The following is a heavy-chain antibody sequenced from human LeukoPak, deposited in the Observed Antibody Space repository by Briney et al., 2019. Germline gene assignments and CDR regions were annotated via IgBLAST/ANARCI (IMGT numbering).Heavy chain of an antibody. Sequence: GESLRLSCAASGFTFSSYAMSWVRQAPGKGLEWVSTISGGGGTTYYADSVKGRFTISRDNSKDTLYLQMNSLRAEDTAVYYCAKMLGFCTSISCYFYFDLWGRGTLVTVSS. D-gene: IGHD2-2*01. J-gene: IGHJ2*01. CDR3: AKMLGFCTSISCYFYFDL. CDR2: ISGGGGTT. CDR1: GFTFSSYA. V-gene: IGHV3-23*01.